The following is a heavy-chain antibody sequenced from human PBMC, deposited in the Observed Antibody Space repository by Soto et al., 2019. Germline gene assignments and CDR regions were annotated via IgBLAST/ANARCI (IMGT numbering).Heavy chain of an antibody. V-gene: IGHV1-69*06. CDR2: IIPLYGTV. J-gene: IGHJ4*02. CDR3: ARVRVIRGVIPSHFGL. D-gene: IGHD3-10*01. Sequence: QDHLAQSGAEVQKPGTSVTVSCKASGGTFNSYGISWVRQAPGQGLDWMGLIIPLYGTVNYAQKFEGRVSSTADKSTGTAYMDLSSLRSDDTAVYYCARVRVIRGVIPSHFGLWGQGTLVTVSS. CDR1: GGTFNSYG.